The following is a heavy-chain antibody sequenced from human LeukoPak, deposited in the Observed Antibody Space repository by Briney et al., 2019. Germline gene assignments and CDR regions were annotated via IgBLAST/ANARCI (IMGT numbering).Heavy chain of an antibody. CDR3: ARGSGYYYGDAFDI. CDR2: IKQDGSEK. CDR1: GFTFSSYW. V-gene: IGHV3-7*03. J-gene: IGHJ3*02. Sequence: GGSLRLSCAASGFTFSSYWMSWVRQAPGKGLEWVANIKQDGSEKYYVDSVKGRFTISRDNAKNSLYLQMNSLRAEDTALYYCARGSGYYYGDAFDIWGQGTMVTVSS. D-gene: IGHD3-22*01.